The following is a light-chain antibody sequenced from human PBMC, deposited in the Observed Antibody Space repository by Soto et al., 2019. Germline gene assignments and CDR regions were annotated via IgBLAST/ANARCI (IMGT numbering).Light chain of an antibody. V-gene: IGKV1-5*01. CDR2: NAS. J-gene: IGKJ4*01. CDR1: QSISGW. CDR3: QQYSSLPLI. Sequence: DIQMTQSPSTLSASVGDRVTVTCRASQSISGWLGWYQKKPGKAPKLLIYNASTLKSGVPSRFSGSGSGTEFTLTISSLQPDDFATYYCQQYSSLPLIFGGGTKVEIK.